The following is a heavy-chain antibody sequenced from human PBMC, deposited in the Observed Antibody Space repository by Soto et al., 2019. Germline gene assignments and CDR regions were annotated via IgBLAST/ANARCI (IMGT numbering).Heavy chain of an antibody. Sequence: PSEPLSLTCNVSGGSLNDHRWAWIRQPPGQGLELVAYISDTGRTDYNPFLKSRLSISVDTSRNQFSLEVRSLTSADTAIYYCGRVAYSSGHFDYWGLGTLVTVSS. CDR3: GRVAYSSGHFDY. CDR1: GGSLNDHR. V-gene: IGHV4-59*11. J-gene: IGHJ4*02. D-gene: IGHD6-19*01. CDR2: ISDTGRT.